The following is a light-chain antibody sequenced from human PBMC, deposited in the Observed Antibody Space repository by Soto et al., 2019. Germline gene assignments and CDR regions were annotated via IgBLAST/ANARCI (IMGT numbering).Light chain of an antibody. CDR1: QSVSSSY. CDR2: GAS. Sequence: EIVLTQSTGTLSLSPGERATLSCRASQSVSSSYLAWYQQKPGQAPRLLIYGASSRATGIPDRFSGSVSGTDFTLTISRLEPEDFAVYYCQQYGSSPTWTFGQGTKVEIK. V-gene: IGKV3-20*01. CDR3: QQYGSSPTWT. J-gene: IGKJ1*01.